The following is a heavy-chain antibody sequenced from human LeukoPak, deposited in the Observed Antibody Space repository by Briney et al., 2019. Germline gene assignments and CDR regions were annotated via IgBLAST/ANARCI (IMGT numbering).Heavy chain of an antibody. V-gene: IGHV3-30*02. CDR2: IRYDGSDK. D-gene: IGHD2-15*01. CDR3: AKMKGYPDAFDM. J-gene: IGHJ3*02. Sequence: GGSLRLSCAASGFTFSTYGMHWVRQAPGKGLEWVAFIRYDGSDKYYADSVKGRFTISRDNSENTLYLQMNSLRAEDTAVYYCAKMKGYPDAFDMWGQGTMVTVSS. CDR1: GFTFSTYG.